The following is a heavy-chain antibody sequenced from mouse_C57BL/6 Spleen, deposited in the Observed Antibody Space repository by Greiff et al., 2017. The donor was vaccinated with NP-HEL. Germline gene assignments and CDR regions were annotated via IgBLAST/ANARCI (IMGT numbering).Heavy chain of an antibody. J-gene: IGHJ2*01. Sequence: EVQLVESGGGLVKPGGSLKLSCAASGFTFSSYAMSWVRQTPEKRLEWVATISDGGSYTYYPDNVKGRFTISRDNAKNNLYLQMSHLKSEDTAMYYCARGEGWDFDYWGQGTTLTVSS. CDR1: GFTFSSYA. CDR3: ARGEGWDFDY. CDR2: ISDGGSYT. V-gene: IGHV5-4*01. D-gene: IGHD1-1*02.